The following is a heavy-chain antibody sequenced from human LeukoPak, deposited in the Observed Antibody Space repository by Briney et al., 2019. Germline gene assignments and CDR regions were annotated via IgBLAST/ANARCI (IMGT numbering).Heavy chain of an antibody. D-gene: IGHD3-10*01. CDR3: AVGYYYGSGSYLDY. CDR2: INHSGST. CDR1: GGSFSGYY. V-gene: IGHV4-34*01. Sequence: SETLSLTCAVYGGSFSGYYWSWIRQPPGKGLERIGEINHSGSTNYNPSLKSRVTISVDTSKNQFSLKLSSVTAADTAVYYCAVGYYYGSGSYLDYWGQGTLVTVSS. J-gene: IGHJ4*02.